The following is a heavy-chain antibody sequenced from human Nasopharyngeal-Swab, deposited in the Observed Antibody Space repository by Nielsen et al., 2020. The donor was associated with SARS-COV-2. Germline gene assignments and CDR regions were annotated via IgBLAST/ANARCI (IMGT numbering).Heavy chain of an antibody. V-gene: IGHV1-18*01. Sequence: ASVKVSCKASGYSFSSYGINWVRQAPGQGFEWMGWISVYNANTDYAQKFQGRVSMTTDTSTTTAYMELRSLRSDDTAVYYCARNADSGSYYDWGQGTLVTVSS. CDR3: ARNADSGSYYD. J-gene: IGHJ4*02. CDR1: GYSFSSYG. D-gene: IGHD1-26*01. CDR2: ISVYNANT.